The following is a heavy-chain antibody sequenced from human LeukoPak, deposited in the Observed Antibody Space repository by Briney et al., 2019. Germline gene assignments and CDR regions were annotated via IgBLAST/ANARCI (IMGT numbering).Heavy chain of an antibody. CDR2: IYYSGST. J-gene: IGHJ6*02. V-gene: IGHV4-34*09. D-gene: IGHD6-19*01. CDR3: ARGVRSSSADYGMDV. Sequence: SETLSLTCAVYGGSFSGYYWSWIRQPPGKGLEWIGYIYYSGSTYYNPSLKSRVTISVDTAKNQFSLKLSSVTAADTAVYFCARGVRSSSADYGMDVWGQGTTVTVSS. CDR1: GGSFSGYY.